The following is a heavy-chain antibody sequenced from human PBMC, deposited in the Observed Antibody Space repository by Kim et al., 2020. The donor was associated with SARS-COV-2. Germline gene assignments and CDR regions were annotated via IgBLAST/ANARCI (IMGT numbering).Heavy chain of an antibody. V-gene: IGHV4-31*03. Sequence: SETLSLTCTISGGSLKSGSYYWSWIRQHPRKGLEWIGWIYYSGYTYYNPSLSSRATISEGTSKNQFSLTLDSVTAADTAIYYCARDQYVAGGHWFDAWG. D-gene: IGHD2-2*01. CDR2: IYYSGYT. J-gene: IGHJ5*01. CDR1: GGSLKSGSYY. CDR3: ARDQYVAGGHWFDA.